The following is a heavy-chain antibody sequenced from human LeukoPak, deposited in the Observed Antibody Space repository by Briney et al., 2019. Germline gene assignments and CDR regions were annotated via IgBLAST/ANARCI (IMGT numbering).Heavy chain of an antibody. V-gene: IGHV3-30*03. CDR3: TRARCTSTSCNIESDY. CDR2: ISIDGNNK. D-gene: IGHD2-2*01. J-gene: IGHJ4*02. CDR1: GFTFSDYV. Sequence: GRSLRLSCAASGFTFSDYVMHWVRQAPGKGLEWVAVISIDGNNKYYGDSVKGRFTISRDNAKDTLYLQMNSLRAEDTAVCYCTRARCTSTSCNIESDYWGQGTLVTVSS.